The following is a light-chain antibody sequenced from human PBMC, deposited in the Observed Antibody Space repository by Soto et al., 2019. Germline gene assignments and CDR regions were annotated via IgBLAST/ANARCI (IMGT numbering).Light chain of an antibody. V-gene: IGKV3-15*01. Sequence: ETLMTQSPSTLSVSPGERATLSCRASQSVSDTLAWYQQKPGQAPRLLIYSASRRATGFPARFSGSGSGTDFTLTISSLQSEDFAVYYCQQRSNWPRTFGQGTKVDIK. CDR1: QSVSDT. CDR3: QQRSNWPRT. CDR2: SAS. J-gene: IGKJ1*01.